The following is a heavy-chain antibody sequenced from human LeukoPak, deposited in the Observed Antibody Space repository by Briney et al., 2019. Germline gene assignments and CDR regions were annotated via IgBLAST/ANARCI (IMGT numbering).Heavy chain of an antibody. CDR1: GLTFTKNA. CDR3: ATLYHDHGAY. J-gene: IGHJ4*02. CDR2: ISGSGGT. D-gene: IGHD4-17*01. V-gene: IGHV3-23*01. Sequence: GGSLRLSCAAFGLTFTKNATSWVRQAPGKGLEWVSAISGSGGTFYADSVKGRFTISRDNSKNILYLQMNSLRAEDTALYYCATLYHDHGAYWGQRTLVTVSS.